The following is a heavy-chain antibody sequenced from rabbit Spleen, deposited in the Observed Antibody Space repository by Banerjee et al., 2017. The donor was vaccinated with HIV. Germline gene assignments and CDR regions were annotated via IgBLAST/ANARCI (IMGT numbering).Heavy chain of an antibody. V-gene: IGHV1S45*01. Sequence: QEQLVESGGGLVQPGGSLKLSCTASGFSFSNKAVMCWVRQTPGKGLEWIACINAVTGKAVYASWAKGRITCSKTSSTTVTLQMTSLTAADTATYFCARDTASSFSSYGMDLWGPGTLVTVS. CDR1: GFSFSNKAV. D-gene: IGHD6-1*01. CDR3: ARDTASSFSSYGMDL. CDR2: INAVTGKA. J-gene: IGHJ6*01.